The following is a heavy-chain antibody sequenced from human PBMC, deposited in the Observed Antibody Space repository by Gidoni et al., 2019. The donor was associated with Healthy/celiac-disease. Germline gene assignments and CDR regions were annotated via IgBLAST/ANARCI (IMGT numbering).Heavy chain of an antibody. J-gene: IGHJ3*02. V-gene: IGHV5-10-1*01. CDR3: ARRRFAERRAFDI. CDR2: IDPSDFYP. CDR1: GYRFTSCW. D-gene: IGHD3-16*01. Sequence: VQLLQSGAEVKKPGESLRISSKGSGYRFTSCWISWVRQMPGKCREWVGRIDPSDFYPNYSPSFPGHVTTSADKSISTAYWQWSSLKASDTAMYYCARRRFAERRAFDIWGQGTMVTV.